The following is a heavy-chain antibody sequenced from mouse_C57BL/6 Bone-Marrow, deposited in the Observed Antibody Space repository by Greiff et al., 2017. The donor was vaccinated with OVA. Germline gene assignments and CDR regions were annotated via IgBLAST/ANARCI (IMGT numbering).Heavy chain of an antibody. D-gene: IGHD1-1*01. V-gene: IGHV1-80*01. CDR2: IYPGDGDT. CDR1: GYAFSSYW. CDR3: ARGGTVDWYFDV. J-gene: IGHJ1*03. Sequence: QVQLQQSGAELVKPGASVKISCKASGYAFSSYWLNWVKQRPGKGLEWIGQIYPGDGDTNYNGKFKGKATLTADKSSSTAYLQPSSLTSEDSAVYFCARGGTVDWYFDVWGTGTTVTVSS.